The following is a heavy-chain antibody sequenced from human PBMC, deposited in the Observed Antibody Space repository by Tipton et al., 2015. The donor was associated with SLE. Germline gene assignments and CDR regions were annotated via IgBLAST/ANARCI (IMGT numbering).Heavy chain of an antibody. CDR2: IYYSGST. D-gene: IGHD4-23*01. Sequence: ILSLTCTVSGGSVSSGSYYWSWIRQPPGKGLEWIGYIYYSGSTDYKPSLKSRVTISVDTSKNQFSLKLNSVTAADTAVYYCARGGYGGNPLEYWGPGTLVTVSS. J-gene: IGHJ4*02. CDR1: GGSVSSGSYY. V-gene: IGHV4-61*01. CDR3: ARGGYGGNPLEY.